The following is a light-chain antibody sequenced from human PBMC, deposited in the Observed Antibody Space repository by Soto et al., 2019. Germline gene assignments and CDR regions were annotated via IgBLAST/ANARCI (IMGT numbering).Light chain of an antibody. J-gene: IGKJ3*01. CDR3: QQYNSYSGT. Sequence: DIQMTQSPSTVSGSVGDRVTIPCRASQTISSWLAWYQQKPGKAPKLLIYKASTLKSGVPSRFSGSGSGTEFTLTITSLQAEDFATYYCQQYNSYSGTFGPGTKVDN. V-gene: IGKV1-5*03. CDR1: QTISSW. CDR2: KAS.